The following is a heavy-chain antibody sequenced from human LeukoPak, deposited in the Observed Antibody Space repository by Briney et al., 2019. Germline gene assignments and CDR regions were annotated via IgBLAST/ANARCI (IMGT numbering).Heavy chain of an antibody. Sequence: QAGGSLRLSCVASGFSFSDSWMSWVRQAPGKGLEWVAVISYDGSNKYYADSVKGRFTISRDNSKNTLYLQMNSLRAEDTAVYYCAKDPNYYDSSGIFDYWGQGTLVTVSS. CDR1: GFSFSDSW. CDR2: ISYDGSNK. J-gene: IGHJ4*02. D-gene: IGHD3-22*01. V-gene: IGHV3-30*18. CDR3: AKDPNYYDSSGIFDY.